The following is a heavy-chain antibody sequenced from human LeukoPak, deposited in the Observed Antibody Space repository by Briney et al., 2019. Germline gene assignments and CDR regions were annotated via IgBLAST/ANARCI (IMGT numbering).Heavy chain of an antibody. CDR2: ISSTGGTA. J-gene: IGHJ4*02. Sequence: PGGSLRLSCAASGFTFSSFGMSWVRQAPGKGLEWVSAISSTGGTAYYADSVKGRFTISRDNSKNTLYLQMNSLRAEDTAVYYCAKGYSSYGDWGQGTLVTVSS. V-gene: IGHV3-23*01. D-gene: IGHD6-13*01. CDR3: AKGYSSYGD. CDR1: GFTFSSFG.